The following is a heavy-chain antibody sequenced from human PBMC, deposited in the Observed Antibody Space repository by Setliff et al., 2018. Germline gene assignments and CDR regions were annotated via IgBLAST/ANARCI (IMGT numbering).Heavy chain of an antibody. D-gene: IGHD3-22*01. CDR2: IYYSGTT. Sequence: SETLSLTCTVSGGSISNYYWSWIRQPPGKGLEWIGYIYYSGTTNSIPSLKSRVTISVDTSKNQFSLKLSSVTAADTAVYYRARHHAQYYSDSSGYFYEDWYFDLWGRGTLVTVSS. CDR1: GGSISNYY. V-gene: IGHV4-59*08. J-gene: IGHJ2*01. CDR3: ARHHAQYYSDSSGYFYEDWYFDL.